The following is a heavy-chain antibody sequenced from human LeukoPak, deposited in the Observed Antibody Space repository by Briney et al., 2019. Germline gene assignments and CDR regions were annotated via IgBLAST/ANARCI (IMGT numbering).Heavy chain of an antibody. Sequence: SETLSLTCTVSGGSISSGDYYWSWIRQSPGKGLGWIGYTYYSGSANYNPSLKSRVSMSVDKSKNHFSLRLTSVTAADTAVYYCAREGLGETYFEYWGRGILVTVSS. V-gene: IGHV4-30-4*01. CDR3: AREGLGETYFEY. CDR2: TYYSGSA. D-gene: IGHD3-10*01. CDR1: GGSISSGDYY. J-gene: IGHJ4*02.